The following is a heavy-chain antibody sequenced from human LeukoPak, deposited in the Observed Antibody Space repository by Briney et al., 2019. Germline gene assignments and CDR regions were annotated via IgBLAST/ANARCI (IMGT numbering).Heavy chain of an antibody. CDR1: GIIITSYW. Sequence: GGSLRLSCAASGIIITSYWMSWVRQAPGKGLEWVANMNRDGSEKNYVDSIKGRFTISRDNAANSLYLQMNSLRVEDTAVYYCARDGGIIRFGGQDVWGQGTTVIVS. CDR2: MNRDGSEK. D-gene: IGHD3-16*01. CDR3: ARDGGIIRFGGQDV. J-gene: IGHJ6*02. V-gene: IGHV3-7*01.